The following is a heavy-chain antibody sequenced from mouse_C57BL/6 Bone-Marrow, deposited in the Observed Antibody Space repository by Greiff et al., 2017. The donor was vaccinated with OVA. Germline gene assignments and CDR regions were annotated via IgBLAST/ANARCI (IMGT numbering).Heavy chain of an antibody. CDR3: ARSEGDYDGYYGRVEYALDY. CDR2: INPNNGGT. J-gene: IGHJ4*01. V-gene: IGHV1-26*01. D-gene: IGHD2-3*01. CDR1: GYTFTDYY. Sequence: VQLQQSGPELVKPGASVKISCKASGYTFTDYYMHWVKQSHGKSLEWIGYINPNNGGTIYNQKFKGKATLTVDKSSSTAYMELRSLTSEDSAVYYCARSEGDYDGYYGRVEYALDYWGQGTPVTVSS.